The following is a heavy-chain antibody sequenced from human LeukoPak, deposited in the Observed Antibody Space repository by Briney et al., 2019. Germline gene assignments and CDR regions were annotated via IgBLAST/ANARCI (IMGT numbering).Heavy chain of an antibody. Sequence: PGGSLRLSCAAPGFTFSNSGMSWVRQAPGNGLEWVSAISAGGGTYYADTVKGRFTISRDNSKNTLYLQMSSLRAEDTAVYYCAKRSSLNYFDSWGQGTLVTVSS. D-gene: IGHD3-16*01. CDR2: ISAGGGT. CDR1: GFTFSNSG. J-gene: IGHJ4*02. V-gene: IGHV3-23*01. CDR3: AKRSSLNYFDS.